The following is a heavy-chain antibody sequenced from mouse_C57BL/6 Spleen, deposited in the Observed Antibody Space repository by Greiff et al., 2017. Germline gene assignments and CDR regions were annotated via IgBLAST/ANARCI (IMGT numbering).Heavy chain of an antibody. V-gene: IGHV1-64*01. CDR2: IHPNSGST. CDR1: GYTFTSYW. CDR3: AREGVYDYGGFAY. J-gene: IGHJ3*01. Sequence: QVQLQQPGAELVKPGASVKLSCKASGYTFTSYWLHWVKQRPGHGLEWIGMIHPNSGSTNYNEKFKSKATLTVDKSSSTAYMQLSSLTSEDSAVDYGAREGVYDYGGFAYWGQGTLVTVSA. D-gene: IGHD2-4*01.